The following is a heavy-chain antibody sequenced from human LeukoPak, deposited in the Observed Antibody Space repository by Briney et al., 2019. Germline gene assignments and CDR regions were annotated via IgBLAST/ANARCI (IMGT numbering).Heavy chain of an antibody. CDR2: ISAYNGNT. CDR1: GGTFSSYA. Sequence: ASVKVSCKASGGTFSSYAISWVRQAPGQGLEWMGWISAYNGNTNYAQKLQGRVTMTTDTSTSTAYMELRSLRSDDTAVYYCARVSPLTMAFGGVIAIDYWGQGTLVTVSS. CDR3: ARVSPLTMAFGGVIAIDY. V-gene: IGHV1-18*01. D-gene: IGHD3-16*02. J-gene: IGHJ4*02.